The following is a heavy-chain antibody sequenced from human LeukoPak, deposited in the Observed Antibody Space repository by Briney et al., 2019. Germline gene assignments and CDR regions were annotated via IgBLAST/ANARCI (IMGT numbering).Heavy chain of an antibody. CDR1: GFTFSTYW. Sequence: GGSLRLSCAASGFTFSTYWIHWVRQAPGKGLVWVSRINSDGSITTYADSVKGRFTISRDNAKNTLYLQMNSLRAEDTAVYYCARGGSGYSYGYDYWGQGTLVTVSS. V-gene: IGHV3-74*01. D-gene: IGHD5-18*01. J-gene: IGHJ4*02. CDR2: INSDGSIT. CDR3: ARGGSGYSYGYDY.